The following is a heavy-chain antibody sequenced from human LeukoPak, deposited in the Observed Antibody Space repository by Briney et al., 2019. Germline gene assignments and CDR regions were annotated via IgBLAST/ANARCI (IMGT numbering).Heavy chain of an antibody. CDR1: GYSISSSNW. CDR2: IYYSGST. V-gene: IGHV4-28*01. CDR3: ALVVITRRSAEYFQH. D-gene: IGHD3-22*01. Sequence: SDTLSLTCAVSGYSISSSNWWGWIRQPPGKGLEWIGYIYYSGSTYYNPSLKSRVTMSVDTSKNQFSLKLSFVTAVDTAVYYCALVVITRRSAEYFQHWGQGTLVTVSS. J-gene: IGHJ1*01.